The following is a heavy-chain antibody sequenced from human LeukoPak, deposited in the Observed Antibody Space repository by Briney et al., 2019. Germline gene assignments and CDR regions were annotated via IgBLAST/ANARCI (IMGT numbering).Heavy chain of an antibody. D-gene: IGHD3-10*01. CDR2: IRYDGSNK. CDR3: AKRPLWFGDVDY. CDR1: GFTFSSYA. V-gene: IGHV3-30*02. J-gene: IGHJ4*02. Sequence: PGGSLRLSCAASGFTFSSYAMSWVRQAPGKGLEWVAFIRYDGSNKYYADSVKGRFTISRDNSKNTLYLQMNSLRAEDTAVYYCAKRPLWFGDVDYWGQGTLVTVSS.